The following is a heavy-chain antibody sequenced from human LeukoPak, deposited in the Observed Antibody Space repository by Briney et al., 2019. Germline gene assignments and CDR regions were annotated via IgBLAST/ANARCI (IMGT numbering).Heavy chain of an antibody. D-gene: IGHD4-23*01. V-gene: IGHV3-23*01. CDR3: AKEKPPVLTPGVEY. J-gene: IGHJ4*02. CDR1: GFIFSNYV. CDR2: VNSGGRT. Sequence: PGGSLRLSCAASGFIFSNYVISWVRQAPGKGLEWVSAVNSGGRTFYADSAKGRFTISRDNSKPTVSLPMNNLRAEDTAVYYCAKEKPPVLTPGVEYWGQGTLVTVSS.